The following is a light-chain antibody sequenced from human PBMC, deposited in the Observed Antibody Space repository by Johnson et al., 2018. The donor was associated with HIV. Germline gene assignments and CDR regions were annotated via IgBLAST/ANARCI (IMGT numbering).Light chain of an antibody. J-gene: IGLJ1*01. Sequence: QAVLTQPPSVSAAPGQKVTISCSGSSSDMGNYAVSWYQQLPGTAPKLLIYENNKRPSGIPDRFSGSKSGTSATLDITGLQPGDESDYYCGTWDSSLSAYVFGTGTKVTVL. V-gene: IGLV1-51*02. CDR2: ENN. CDR3: GTWDSSLSAYV. CDR1: SSDMGNYA.